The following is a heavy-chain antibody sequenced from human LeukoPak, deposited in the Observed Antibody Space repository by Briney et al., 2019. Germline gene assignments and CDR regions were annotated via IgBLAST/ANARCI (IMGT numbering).Heavy chain of an antibody. V-gene: IGHV3-30*18. J-gene: IGHJ6*02. CDR2: ISYDGSNK. D-gene: IGHD3-22*01. CDR3: AKDYYDSSGYTLYYYYYGMDV. CDR1: GFTFNSYA. Sequence: GGSLRLSCAASGFTFNSYAMHWVRQAPGKGLEWVAVISYDGSNKYYADSVKGRFTISRENSKNTLYLQMNSLRAEDTAVYYCAKDYYDSSGYTLYYYYYGMDVWGQGTTVTVSS.